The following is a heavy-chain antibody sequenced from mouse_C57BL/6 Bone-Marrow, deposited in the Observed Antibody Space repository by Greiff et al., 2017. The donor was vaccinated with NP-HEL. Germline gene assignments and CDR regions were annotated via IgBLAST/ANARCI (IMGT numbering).Heavy chain of an antibody. V-gene: IGHV1-55*01. CDR3: ARVYYSSRYFDY. J-gene: IGHJ2*01. Sequence: QVQLKQPGAELVKPGASVKMSCKASGYTFTSYWITWVKQRPGQGLEWIGDIYPGSGSTNYNEKFKSKATLTVDTSSSTAYMQLSSLTSEDSAVYYCARVYYSSRYFDYWGQGTTLTVSS. CDR2: IYPGSGST. D-gene: IGHD1-1*01. CDR1: GYTFTSYW.